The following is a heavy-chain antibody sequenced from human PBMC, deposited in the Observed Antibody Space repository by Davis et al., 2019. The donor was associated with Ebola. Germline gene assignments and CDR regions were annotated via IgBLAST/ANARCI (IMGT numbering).Heavy chain of an antibody. Sequence: PGGSLRLSCAASGFTFSGYAMSWVRQAPGKGLEWVSTLSGSGRSTFYADSVKGRFTISRDNAHNSVYLHMNSLRGEDTAIYYCASGTTVTTGFDNWGQGTLVTVSS. J-gene: IGHJ4*02. D-gene: IGHD4-17*01. CDR2: LSGSGRST. CDR3: ASGTTVTTGFDN. V-gene: IGHV3-23*01. CDR1: GFTFSGYA.